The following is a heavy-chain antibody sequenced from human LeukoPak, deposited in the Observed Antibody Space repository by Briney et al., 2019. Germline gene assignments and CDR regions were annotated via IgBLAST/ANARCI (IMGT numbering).Heavy chain of an antibody. CDR3: ARFYGSGSYSTPDAFDI. J-gene: IGHJ3*02. CDR1: GGSISSYY. D-gene: IGHD3-10*01. Sequence: SETLSLTCTVSGGSISSYYWSWIRQPAGKGLEWIGRIYTSGSTNYNPSLKSRVTMSVDTSKNQFSLKLSSVTAADTAVYYCARFYGSGSYSTPDAFDIWGQGTMVTVSS. CDR2: IYTSGST. V-gene: IGHV4-4*07.